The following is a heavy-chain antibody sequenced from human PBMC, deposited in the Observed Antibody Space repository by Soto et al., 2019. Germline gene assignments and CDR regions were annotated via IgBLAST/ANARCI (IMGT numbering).Heavy chain of an antibody. Sequence: GGSLRLSCTASGFTFGDYALSWFRQAPGTGLEWVGFIRSKAYGGTTEYAASVKGRFTISRDDSKSIAYLQMNSLKTEDTAVYYCTSITGTTGYYYGMDVWGQGTTVTV. CDR1: GFTFGDYA. CDR3: TSITGTTGYYYGMDV. CDR2: IRSKAYGGTT. V-gene: IGHV3-49*03. J-gene: IGHJ6*02. D-gene: IGHD1-7*01.